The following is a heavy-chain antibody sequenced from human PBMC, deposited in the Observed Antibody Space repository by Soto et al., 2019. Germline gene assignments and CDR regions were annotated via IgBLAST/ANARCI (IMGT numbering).Heavy chain of an antibody. CDR3: GTVFEH. Sequence: EVQLVESGGGSVQPGGSLSPSCLAFGIPSTNSWMTWVRQVPGKGLVWAARVDSEGRGTSYADFVKGRFTISRDNAKNTLYLQMNSLRVEDTAMYYCGTVFEHWGQGIPVTVSS. J-gene: IGHJ4*02. CDR2: VDSEGRGT. CDR1: GIPSTNSW. V-gene: IGHV3-74*01.